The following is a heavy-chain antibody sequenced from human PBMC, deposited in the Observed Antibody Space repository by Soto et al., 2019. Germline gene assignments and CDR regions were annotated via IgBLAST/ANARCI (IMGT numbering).Heavy chain of an antibody. CDR2: ISPGGDII. Sequence: GSLRLSCAASGFSLRDYYMTWIRQAPGKGLELLSYISPGGDIIKYADPVKGRFIISRDNAKNSLYLHMNSLRAEDTAVYYCTRDPPMTDFWGQGTLVTVSS. CDR3: TRDPPMTDF. CDR1: GFSLRDYY. V-gene: IGHV3-11*01. J-gene: IGHJ4*02.